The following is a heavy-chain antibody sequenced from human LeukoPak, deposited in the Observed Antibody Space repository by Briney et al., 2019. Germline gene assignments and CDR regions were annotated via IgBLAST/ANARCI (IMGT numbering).Heavy chain of an antibody. Sequence: PGGSLRLSCAASGFTFSAYGMHWVRQAPGKGLEWVAVISYDGSNKYYADSVKGRFTISRDNSKNTLYLQMNSLRAEDTAVYYCAKDRIQLWLRPQNYFDYWGQGTLVTVSS. CDR1: GFTFSAYG. CDR2: ISYDGSNK. V-gene: IGHV3-30*18. CDR3: AKDRIQLWLRPQNYFDY. D-gene: IGHD5-18*01. J-gene: IGHJ4*02.